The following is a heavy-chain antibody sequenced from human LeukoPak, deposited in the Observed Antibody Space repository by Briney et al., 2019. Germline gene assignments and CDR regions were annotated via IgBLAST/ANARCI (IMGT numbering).Heavy chain of an antibody. CDR1: GFTFDDYA. CDR3: AKGVYGSGSYYIPQFDP. V-gene: IGHV3-9*01. Sequence: PGGSLRLSCAASGFTFDDYAMHWVRQAPGKGLEWVSGISWNSGSIGYADSVKGRFTISRDNAKNSLYLQMNSLRAEDTALYYCAKGVYGSGSYYIPQFDPWGQGTLVTVSS. J-gene: IGHJ5*02. D-gene: IGHD3-10*01. CDR2: ISWNSGSI.